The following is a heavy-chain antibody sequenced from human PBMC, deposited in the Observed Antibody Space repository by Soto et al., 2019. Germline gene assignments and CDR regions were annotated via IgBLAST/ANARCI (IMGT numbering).Heavy chain of an antibody. CDR3: AESRGKAAGSRAFDI. V-gene: IGHV4-4*07. Sequence: SETLSLSITVSGGPISSYYWSWIRQPTGKGLEWILRIYTSGSTNYNPSLKSRVTMSVDTSKNQFSLKLSSVTAADKAVYYCAESRGKAAGSRAFDIWGQGTMVTV. J-gene: IGHJ3*02. CDR1: GGPISSYY. CDR2: IYTSGST. D-gene: IGHD6-13*01.